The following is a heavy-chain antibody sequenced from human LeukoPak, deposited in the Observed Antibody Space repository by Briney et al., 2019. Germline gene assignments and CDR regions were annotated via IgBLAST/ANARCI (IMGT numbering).Heavy chain of an antibody. CDR3: ARQNDFRLDY. J-gene: IGHJ4*02. CDR1: GYTFSSYW. Sequence: GESLKISCKGSGYTFSSYWIGWVRQMPGKGLEWMGIIYPGDSDTRYSPSLQGQVTISVDTSIGTAYLQWSSLKASDTAIYYCARQNDFRLDYWGQGTLATVSS. CDR2: IYPGDSDT. D-gene: IGHD3-3*01. V-gene: IGHV5-51*01.